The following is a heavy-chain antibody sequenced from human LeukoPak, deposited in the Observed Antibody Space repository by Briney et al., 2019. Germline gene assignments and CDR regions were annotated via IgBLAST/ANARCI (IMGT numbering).Heavy chain of an antibody. CDR3: AKDGYNFGPPGIYYLAV. CDR1: GGSINHYY. D-gene: IGHD5-18*01. J-gene: IGHJ6*03. CDR2: IFSSGST. V-gene: IGHV4-4*07. Sequence: SETLSLTCTVSGGSINHYYGSWIRQPAGKGLEWIGRIFSSGSTNYNPSLVSRVTMSIDTSKNQFSLKLNSVTAADTAVYYCAKDGYNFGPPGIYYLAVWGKGTSVTIS.